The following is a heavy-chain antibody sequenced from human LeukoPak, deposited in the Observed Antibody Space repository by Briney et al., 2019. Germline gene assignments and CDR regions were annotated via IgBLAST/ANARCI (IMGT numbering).Heavy chain of an antibody. D-gene: IGHD5-12*01. CDR3: ARAVGYSGYERGYYFDY. CDR1: GFTFSSYS. V-gene: IGHV3-48*04. J-gene: IGHJ4*02. CDR2: ISSSGNTI. Sequence: PGGSLRLSCAASGFTFSSYSINWVREAPGKGLEWVSYISSSGNTIYYADSVKGRFTISRDNAKNSLSLQMNSLRAEDTAVYYCARAVGYSGYERGYYFDYWGQGTLVTVSS.